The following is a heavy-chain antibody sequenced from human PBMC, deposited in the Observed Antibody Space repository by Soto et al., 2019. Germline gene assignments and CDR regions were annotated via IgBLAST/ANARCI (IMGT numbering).Heavy chain of an antibody. V-gene: IGHV3-53*01. Sequence: GGSLRLSCAASGFTVSSDYMSWVRQAPGKRLEWVSVIYSDGRIYYADSVKGRFTISRDNSKNTLYLQMNSLRAEDTALYYCARELWSSAWKNYFEYWGPGTLVTVSS. J-gene: IGHJ4*02. CDR1: GFTVSSDY. CDR3: ARELWSSAWKNYFEY. D-gene: IGHD6-19*01. CDR2: IYSDGRI.